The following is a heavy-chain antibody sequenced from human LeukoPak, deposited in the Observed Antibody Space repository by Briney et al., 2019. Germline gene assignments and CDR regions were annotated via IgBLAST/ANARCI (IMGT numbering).Heavy chain of an antibody. CDR1: GFTFSSYA. CDR2: ISGSGGST. J-gene: IGHJ4*02. CDR3: AKLGGVKNYDFWSGYPPPFDY. V-gene: IGHV3-23*01. D-gene: IGHD3-3*01. Sequence: PGGSLRLSCAASGFTFSSYAMSWVRQAPGKGLEWASAISGSGGSTYYADSVKGRFTISRDNSKNTLYLQKNSLRAEDTAVYYCAKLGGVKNYDFWSGYPPPFDYWGQGTLVTVSS.